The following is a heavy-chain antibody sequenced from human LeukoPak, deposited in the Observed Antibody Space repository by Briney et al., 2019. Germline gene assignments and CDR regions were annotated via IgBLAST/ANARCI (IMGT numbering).Heavy chain of an antibody. CDR2: IKQDGSEK. D-gene: IGHD7-27*01. J-gene: IGHJ4*02. CDR1: GFTFSSYW. V-gene: IGHV3-7*01. Sequence: GGSLRLSCSASGFTFSSYWMSWVRQAPGKGLEWVANIKQDGSEKYYVDSVKGRFTISRDNAKNSRYLQMNSLSAEDTAVYYCARGHRLLTGNSYYFDSWGQGTLGPGSS. CDR3: ARGHRLLTGNSYYFDS.